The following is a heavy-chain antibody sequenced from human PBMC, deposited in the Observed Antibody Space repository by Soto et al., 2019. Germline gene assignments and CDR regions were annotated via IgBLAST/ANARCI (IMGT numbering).Heavy chain of an antibody. D-gene: IGHD6-19*01. J-gene: IGHJ6*02. CDR3: ARPLWLGNYYYYYGMDV. CDR1: GGSISSSSYY. CDR2: IYYSGST. Sequence: SETLSLTCTVSGGSISSSSYYWGWIRKPPGKGLEWIGSIYYSGSTYYNPSLKSRVTISVDTSKNQFSLKLTSVTAADTAVYYCARPLWLGNYYYYYGMDVWGQGTTVTVSS. V-gene: IGHV4-39*01.